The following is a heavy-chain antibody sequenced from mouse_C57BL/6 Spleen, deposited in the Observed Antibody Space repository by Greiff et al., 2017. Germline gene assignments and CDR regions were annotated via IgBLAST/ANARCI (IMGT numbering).Heavy chain of an antibody. V-gene: IGHV1-54*01. D-gene: IGHD2-1*01. CDR3: AREEGYGNSYYFDY. CDR1: GYAFTNYL. J-gene: IGHJ2*01. CDR2: INPGSGGT. Sequence: VQLQQSGAELVRPGTSVKVSCKASGYAFTNYLIEWVKQRPGQGLEWIGVINPGSGGTNYNEKFKGKATLTADKSSSTAYMQLSSLTSEDSAVYFCAREEGYGNSYYFDYWGQGTTLTVSS.